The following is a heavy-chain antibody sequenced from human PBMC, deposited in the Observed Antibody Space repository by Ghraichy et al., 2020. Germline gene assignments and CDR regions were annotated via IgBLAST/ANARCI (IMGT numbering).Heavy chain of an antibody. CDR2: INHRGST. CDR1: GGSFSGYY. V-gene: IGHV4-34*01. Sequence: SETLSLTCTVYGGSFSGYYWNWIRQPPGKGLEWIGQINHRGSTNYNPSLKSRVTISVDTSKNQFSLKLSSVTAADTAVYYCARERRRSAFDIWGQGTMVTVAS. CDR3: ARERRRSAFDI. J-gene: IGHJ3*02.